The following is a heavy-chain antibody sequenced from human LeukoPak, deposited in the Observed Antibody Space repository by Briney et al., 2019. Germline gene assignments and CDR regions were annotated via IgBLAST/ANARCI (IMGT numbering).Heavy chain of an antibody. CDR1: GYSISSGYY. CDR3: ARARGHSGYDWHV. V-gene: IGHV4-38-2*02. D-gene: IGHD5-12*01. CDR2: IYHSGST. J-gene: IGHJ6*02. Sequence: SETLSLTCTVSGYSISSGYYWGWIRQPPGKGLEWIGSIYHSGSTYYNPSLKSRVTISVDTSKNQFSLKLSSVTAADTAVYYCARARGHSGYDWHVWGQGTTVTVSS.